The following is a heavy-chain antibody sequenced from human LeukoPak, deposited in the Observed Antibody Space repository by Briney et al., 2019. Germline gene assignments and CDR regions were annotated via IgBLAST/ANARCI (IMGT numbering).Heavy chain of an antibody. CDR2: IYHSGST. V-gene: IGHV4-38-2*02. CDR1: GYSISSGYY. J-gene: IGHJ4*02. D-gene: IGHD3-16*01. Sequence: PWETLSLTCTVSGYSISSGYYWGWIRQPPGKGLEWIGSIYHSGSTYYNPSLKSRVTISVDTSKNQFSLKLSSVTAADTAVYYCARDGGGRLQYYFDFWGQGTLVTVSS. CDR3: ARDGGGRLQYYFDF.